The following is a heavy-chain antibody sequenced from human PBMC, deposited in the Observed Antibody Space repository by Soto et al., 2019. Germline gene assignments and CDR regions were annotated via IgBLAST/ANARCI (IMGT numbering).Heavy chain of an antibody. Sequence: PGGSLRLSCAASGFTFSSYSMNWVRQAPGKGLEWVSSISSSSSYIYYADSVKGRFTISRDNAKNSLYLQMNSLRAEDTAVYYCARDRSLNIVACDVWGKGTTVTVSS. CDR3: ARDRSLNIVACDV. CDR2: ISSSSSYI. CDR1: GFTFSSYS. J-gene: IGHJ6*04. V-gene: IGHV3-21*01. D-gene: IGHD5-12*01.